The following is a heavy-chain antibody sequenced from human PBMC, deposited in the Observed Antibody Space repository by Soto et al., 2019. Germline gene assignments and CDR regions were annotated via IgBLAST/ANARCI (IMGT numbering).Heavy chain of an antibody. J-gene: IGHJ6*02. D-gene: IGHD3-22*01. Sequence: SETLSLTCTVSGGSISSYYWSWIRQPPGKGLEWIGYIYYSGSTNYNPSLKSRVTISVDTSKDQFSLKLSSVTAADTAVYYCARDRVDSSGYYLADYYYYYGMDVWGQGTTVTVYS. CDR2: IYYSGST. CDR1: GGSISSYY. CDR3: ARDRVDSSGYYLADYYYYYGMDV. V-gene: IGHV4-59*01.